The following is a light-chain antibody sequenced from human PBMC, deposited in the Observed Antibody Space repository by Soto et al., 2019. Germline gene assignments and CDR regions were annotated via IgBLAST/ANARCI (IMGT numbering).Light chain of an antibody. J-gene: IGKJ4*01. V-gene: IGKV1-5*01. Sequence: DVQMTQSPSTLSASVGDIVTITCRAGQSINNLLAWYQQKPGKAPKFLIYDVSTLESGVPSRFSGSGSGTEFTLTISSLQPEDFATYYCQQYDSYPLTFGGGTKVDIK. CDR3: QQYDSYPLT. CDR2: DVS. CDR1: QSINNL.